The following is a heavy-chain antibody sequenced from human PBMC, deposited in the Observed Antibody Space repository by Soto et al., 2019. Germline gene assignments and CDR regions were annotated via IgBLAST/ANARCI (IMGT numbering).Heavy chain of an antibody. V-gene: IGHV4-31*03. J-gene: IGHJ5*02. D-gene: IGHD2-21*01. CDR2: IYVTGSV. CDR3: ARIRIATNNYKWFDP. CDR1: GAALNSGDVY. Sequence: PXETLSLICSVSGAALNSGDVYWSWIRQVPGKGLEWIGHIYVTGSVDYNPSLRDRITISQDTSERQFSLNLRLVTAADTVVYYCARIRIATNNYKWFDPWGQGTLVTVSS.